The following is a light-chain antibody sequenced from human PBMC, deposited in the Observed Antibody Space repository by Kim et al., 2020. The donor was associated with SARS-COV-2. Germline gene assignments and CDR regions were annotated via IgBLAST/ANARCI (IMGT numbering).Light chain of an antibody. J-gene: IGLJ1*01. CDR2: QDS. Sequence: SYELTQPPSVSVSPGQTASITCSGDKLGDKYACWYQQKPGQSPVLVIYQDSKRPSGIPERFSGSNSGNTATLTISGTQAMDEADYYCQAWDSSTAHYVFGTGTKVTDL. CDR3: QAWDSSTAHYV. V-gene: IGLV3-1*01. CDR1: KLGDKY.